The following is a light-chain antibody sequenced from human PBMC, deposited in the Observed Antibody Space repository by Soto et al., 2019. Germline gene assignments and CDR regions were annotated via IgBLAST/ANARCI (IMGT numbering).Light chain of an antibody. CDR1: QSVGSS. J-gene: IGKJ2*01. V-gene: IGKV3-15*01. CDR3: QQYINWPVYT. CDR2: GAF. Sequence: EIVMMQSPATLSVSPGEGATLSCRASQSVGSSLAWYQQKPGQAPRLLIYGAFTRVAGVPARFSGSGSGTEFTLTISSLQSDDFAVYYCQQYINWPVYTFGPGTKVDTK.